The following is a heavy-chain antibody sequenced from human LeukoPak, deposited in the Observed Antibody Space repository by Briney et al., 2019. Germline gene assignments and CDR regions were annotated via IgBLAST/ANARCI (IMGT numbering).Heavy chain of an antibody. CDR2: ICWRGGAI. CDR3: ATDLYYDSSGGDL. CDR1: GFSFRTYS. Sequence: GGALRPSCAASGFSFRTYSMNWGRQAPGKGGGGGSSICWRGGAIYYADSVKGRSPISRDNAKNSLYLQMDSLGAEDTAVYYCATDLYYDSSGGDLWGRGTLVTVSS. D-gene: IGHD3-22*01. J-gene: IGHJ2*01. V-gene: IGHV3-21*01.